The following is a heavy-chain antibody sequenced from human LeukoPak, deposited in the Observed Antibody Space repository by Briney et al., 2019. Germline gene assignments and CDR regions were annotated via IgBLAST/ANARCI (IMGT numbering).Heavy chain of an antibody. CDR2: IDPNSGGT. V-gene: IGHV1-2*02. D-gene: IGHD2-2*01. J-gene: IGHJ4*02. CDR1: GYTFTGYY. Sequence: GASVKVSCKASGYTFTGYYMHWVRQAPGQGLEWMGWIDPNSGGTSYAREFQDRVTMTRDTSLSTAYMELSRLRSDDTAVYYCARRPINCIITNCYVDYWGQGTLVTVSS. CDR3: ARRPINCIITNCYVDY.